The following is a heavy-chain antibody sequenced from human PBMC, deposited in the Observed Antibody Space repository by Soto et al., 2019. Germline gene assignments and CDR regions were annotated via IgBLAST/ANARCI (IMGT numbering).Heavy chain of an antibody. Sequence: QVQLVESGGGVVQPGRSLRLSCAASGFTFSSYAMHWVRQAPGKGLEWVALISYDRNNKYYADSVKGRFTISRDNSKNTLYLQMNSLRVEDAAVYYCARGGSSSWFLMFDPWGQGTLVTVSS. CDR3: ARGGSSSWFLMFDP. CDR1: GFTFSSYA. J-gene: IGHJ5*02. CDR2: ISYDRNNK. V-gene: IGHV3-30-3*01. D-gene: IGHD6-13*01.